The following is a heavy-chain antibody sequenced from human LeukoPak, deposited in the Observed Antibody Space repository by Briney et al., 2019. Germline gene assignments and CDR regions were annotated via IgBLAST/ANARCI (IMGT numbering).Heavy chain of an antibody. J-gene: IGHJ4*02. CDR1: EFTFSSYA. V-gene: IGHV3-23*01. CDR2: ISGSGDST. Sequence: GGSLRLSCLASEFTFSSYALSWVRQAPGKGLEWVSVISGSGDSTHYADSVKGRFTISRDNSKNTLYLQMNSLRAEDTAVYYCAREGGYNYAYWGQGTLVTVSS. CDR3: AREGGYNYAY. D-gene: IGHD5-24*01.